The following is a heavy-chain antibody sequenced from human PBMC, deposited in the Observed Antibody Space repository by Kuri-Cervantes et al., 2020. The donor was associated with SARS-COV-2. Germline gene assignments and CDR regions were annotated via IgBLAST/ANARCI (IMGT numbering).Heavy chain of an antibody. J-gene: IGHJ4*02. CDR2: IRSKTHNYAT. CDR3: TRLHNGFWSGPFDY. D-gene: IGHD3-3*01. V-gene: IGHV3-73*01. Sequence: GGSLRPSFEASGFTFSDSAIPWVRQASGKGLEWVGRIRSKTHNYATAYAASVESRFTFSRDDSKDTAYLQMNSLKSEDTAVYYCTRLHNGFWSGPFDYWGQGTLVTVSS. CDR1: GFTFSDSA.